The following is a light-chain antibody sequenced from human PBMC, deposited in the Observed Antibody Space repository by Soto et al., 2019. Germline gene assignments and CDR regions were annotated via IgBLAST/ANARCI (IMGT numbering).Light chain of an antibody. J-gene: IGKJ4*01. CDR3: QQYNTYPLT. CDR1: QSISSW. V-gene: IGKV1-5*01. CDR2: DAS. Sequence: DIQMTQSPPTLSASVGDRVTITCRASQSISSWLAWYQQKPGKAPELLIYDASNLEFEVPSRFSGSGSGTEFTLTISSLQPDDFATYYCQQYNTYPLTFGGGTKVDIK.